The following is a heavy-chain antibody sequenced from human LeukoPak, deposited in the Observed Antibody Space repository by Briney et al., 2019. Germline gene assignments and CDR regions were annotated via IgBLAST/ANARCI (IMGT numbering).Heavy chain of an antibody. Sequence: GGSLRLSCAASGFSVSNTYMSWVRQAPGKGLEWVSVIYSSGSTYYADSVKGRFTLSRDNSKNTLYLQMNSLRAEDTAVYYCARDEGLSIAAAWGQGTLVTVSS. J-gene: IGHJ5*02. CDR3: ARDEGLSIAAA. V-gene: IGHV3-66*01. CDR2: IYSSGST. D-gene: IGHD6-13*01. CDR1: GFSVSNTY.